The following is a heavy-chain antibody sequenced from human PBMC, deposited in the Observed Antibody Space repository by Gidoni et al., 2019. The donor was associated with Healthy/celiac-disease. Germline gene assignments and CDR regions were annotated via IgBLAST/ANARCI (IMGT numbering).Heavy chain of an antibody. CDR2: ISGSGGSK. J-gene: IGHJ4*02. D-gene: IGHD1-1*01. CDR3: AKGPREGTHFDY. CDR1: GFSFSRYA. Sequence: EVPLLESRGGLVQRGGSLRLSSAASGFSFSRYAMTCVREAQGKGLAWVSAISGSGGSKYYADSVKGRCTISRDNSKKTVYLQMNSLGAEDTAVYYCAKGPREGTHFDYWGQGTLVTVSS. V-gene: IGHV3-23*01.